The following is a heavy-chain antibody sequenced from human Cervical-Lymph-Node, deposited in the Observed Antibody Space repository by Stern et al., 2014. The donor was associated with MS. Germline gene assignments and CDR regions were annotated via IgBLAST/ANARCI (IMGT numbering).Heavy chain of an antibody. J-gene: IGHJ2*01. CDR2: IDWDDDK. CDR1: GFSLSSSGMC. Sequence: QVTLKESGRALVKPARTLTLTCTVSGFSLSSSGMCVSWLGQPPGKALEWLALIDWDDDKYYTTALKTRLTISKDTSKNQVVLTMTNMDPVDTATYYCARLQGYWYFDLWGRGTLVTVSS. V-gene: IGHV2-70*01. CDR3: ARLQGYWYFDL.